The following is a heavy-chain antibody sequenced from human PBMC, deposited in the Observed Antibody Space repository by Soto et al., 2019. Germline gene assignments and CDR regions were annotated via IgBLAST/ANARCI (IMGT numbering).Heavy chain of an antibody. CDR1: GYTFTGYY. Sequence: ASVKVSCKASGYTFTGYYMHWVRQAPGQGLEWVGWINPNSGGTNYAQKFQGWVTMTRDTSISTAYMELSRLRSDDTAVYYCARSGGDTAMARHDANWFDPWGQGTLVIVS. CDR3: ARSGGDTAMARHDANWFDP. CDR2: INPNSGGT. D-gene: IGHD5-18*01. J-gene: IGHJ5*02. V-gene: IGHV1-2*04.